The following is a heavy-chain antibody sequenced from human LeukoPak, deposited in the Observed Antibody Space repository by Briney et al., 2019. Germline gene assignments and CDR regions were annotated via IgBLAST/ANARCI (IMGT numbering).Heavy chain of an antibody. Sequence: PSETLSLTCTVSGGSITTGTYYLTWIRQPAGKGLEWIGLIYPSGGTNYNPSLKSRLTISIDASKNQFSLKLSSVTAADTAVYYCATGGAPDCSVGTCYSLDSWGQGTLVTVSS. CDR2: IYPSGGT. J-gene: IGHJ4*02. CDR1: GGSITTGTYY. D-gene: IGHD2-15*01. CDR3: ATGGAPDCSVGTCYSLDS. V-gene: IGHV4-61*02.